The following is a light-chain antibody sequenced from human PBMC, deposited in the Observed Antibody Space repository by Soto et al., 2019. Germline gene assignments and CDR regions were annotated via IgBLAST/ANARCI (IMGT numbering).Light chain of an antibody. J-gene: IGLJ2*01. V-gene: IGLV1-47*01. CDR3: AAWDASRSGYVV. CDR2: RNN. CDR1: SSNIGSNY. Sequence: QSVLTQPPSASGTPGQRVTISCSGSSSNIGSNYVYWYQQLPGTAPKLLIYRNNQRPSGVPDRFSGSKSGTSASLAISGPRSEDEADYYCAAWDASRSGYVVFGGGTKLTVL.